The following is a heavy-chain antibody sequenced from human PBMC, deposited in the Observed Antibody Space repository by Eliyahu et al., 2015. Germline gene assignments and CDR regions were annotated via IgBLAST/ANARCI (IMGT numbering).Heavy chain of an antibody. CDR2: IFHSGSA. D-gene: IGHD1/OR15-1a*01. CDR1: GASVTSSY. Sequence: QVQLQESGPGLVKPSETLSLTCTVSGASVTSSYWSWIRQAPGKGLESIGSIFHSGSANSNPSLKNRVTISXDTTKNQVSMKLTSLTAADTAVYYCARGIGTFDFWGQGTLVTVSS. J-gene: IGHJ4*02. CDR3: ARGIGTFDF. V-gene: IGHV4-59*02.